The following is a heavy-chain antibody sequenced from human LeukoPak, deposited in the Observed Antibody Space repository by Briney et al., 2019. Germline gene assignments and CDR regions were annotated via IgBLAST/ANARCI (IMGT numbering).Heavy chain of an antibody. CDR1: GFTSSSYG. CDR2: ISYDGSNK. CDR3: ARDFYDSSGYEH. D-gene: IGHD3-22*01. V-gene: IGHV3-30*19. J-gene: IGHJ4*02. Sequence: GGSLRLSCAASGFTSSSYGMHWVRQAPGKGLEWVAVISYDGSNKYYADSVKGRFTISRDNSKNTLYLQMNSLRAEDTAVYYCARDFYDSSGYEHWGQGTLVTVSS.